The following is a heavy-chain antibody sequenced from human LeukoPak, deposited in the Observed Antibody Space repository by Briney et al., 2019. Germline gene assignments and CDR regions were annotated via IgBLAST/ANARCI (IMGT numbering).Heavy chain of an antibody. J-gene: IGHJ4*02. CDR1: GGSFSGYY. CDR3: ARVYRAYYSSGWKGIFDY. CDR2: INHSGST. Sequence: SETLSLTCAVYGGSFSGYYWSWIRQPPGKGLEWIGEINHSGSTNYNPSLKSRVTISVDTSKNQFSLKLSSVTAADTAVFYCARVYRAYYSSGWKGIFDYWGQGTLVTVSS. V-gene: IGHV4-34*01. D-gene: IGHD6-19*01.